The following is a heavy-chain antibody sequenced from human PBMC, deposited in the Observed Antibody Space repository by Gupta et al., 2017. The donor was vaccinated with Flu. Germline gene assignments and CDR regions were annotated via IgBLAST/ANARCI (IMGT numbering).Heavy chain of an antibody. CDR3: AKDLGSGWNLAGHIDY. J-gene: IGHJ4*02. D-gene: IGHD6-25*01. Sequence: HGVRQAPGKGLEWVGMISYDGGRQEYGGSLKGRFKVSRDNSKNTVYLEMKTLRPGDTARYYCAKDLGSGWNLAGHIDYWGQGTQVTVS. V-gene: IGHV3-30*18. CDR2: ISYDGGRQ.